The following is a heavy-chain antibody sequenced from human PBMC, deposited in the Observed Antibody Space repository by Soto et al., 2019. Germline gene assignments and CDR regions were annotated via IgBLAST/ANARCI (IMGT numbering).Heavy chain of an antibody. J-gene: IGHJ4*02. V-gene: IGHV4-59*08. CDR3: ARLDCVSATCQFDS. Sequence: SETLSLTCTVSGGSISSYSWSWIRQPPGKALEWIGEIYDSWNTNYNPSLKSRVTISVDTSKNQFSLKLRSASAADTAVYYCARLDCVSATCQFDSWGLGTLVTVSS. D-gene: IGHD2-2*01. CDR1: GGSISSYS. CDR2: IYDSWNT.